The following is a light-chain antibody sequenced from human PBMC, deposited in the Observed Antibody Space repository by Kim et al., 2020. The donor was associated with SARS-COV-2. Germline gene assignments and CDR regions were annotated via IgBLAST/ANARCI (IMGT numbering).Light chain of an antibody. CDR3: QQSYSTPLT. V-gene: IGKV1-39*01. J-gene: IGKJ4*01. CDR1: QSISSY. CDR2: AAS. Sequence: DIQMTQSPSSLSASVGDRVTITCRASQSISSYLNWYQQKPGIGPKLLIYAASSLQSGVPSRFSGSGSGTDFTLTISSLQPEDFATYYCQQSYSTPLTFGGGTKVDIK.